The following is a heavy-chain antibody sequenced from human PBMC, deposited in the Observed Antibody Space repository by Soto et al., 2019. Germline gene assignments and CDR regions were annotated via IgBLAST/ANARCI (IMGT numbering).Heavy chain of an antibody. J-gene: IGHJ4*02. CDR2: ITWNSRVL. CDR1: GLNFDDFA. CDR3: AKGRYDFWSPYYFDS. V-gene: IGHV3-9*01. Sequence: EVQLVESGGRLVQPGRSVRLSCVGTGLNFDDFAMHWVRQAPGKGLEWVSGITWNSRVLAYADSVKGRFTISRDNARNSLYLQMDSLRDEDTALYYCAKGRYDFWSPYYFDSWGQGTLVTASS. D-gene: IGHD3-3*01.